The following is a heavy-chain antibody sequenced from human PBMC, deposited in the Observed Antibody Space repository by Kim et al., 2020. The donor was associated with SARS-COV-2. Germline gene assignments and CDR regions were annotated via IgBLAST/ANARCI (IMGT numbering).Heavy chain of an antibody. D-gene: IGHD1-26*01. CDR3: ARSPTGSYALLYYFDY. J-gene: IGHJ4*02. V-gene: IGHV3-30*07. Sequence: SVKSRITISRDNYKNTLYLQMNSLRAEDTAVYYCARSPTGSYALLYYFDYWGQGTLVTVSS.